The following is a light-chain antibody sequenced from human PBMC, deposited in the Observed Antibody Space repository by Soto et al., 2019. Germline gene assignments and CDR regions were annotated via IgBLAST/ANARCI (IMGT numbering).Light chain of an antibody. J-gene: IGKJ4*01. CDR2: AAS. CDR1: QSSTSY. CDR3: QQSYSTLGLT. V-gene: IGKV1-39*01. Sequence: DIQMTQSPSSLSASVGDRVTITCRASQSSTSYLNWFQKKPGKAPKLLIYAASSLQSGVPSRFSGSGSGTDFTLTIGSLQPEDFATYYCQQSYSTLGLTFGGGTKVEIK.